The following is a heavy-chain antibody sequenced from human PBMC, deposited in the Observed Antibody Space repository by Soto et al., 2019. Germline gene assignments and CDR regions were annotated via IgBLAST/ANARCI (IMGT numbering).Heavy chain of an antibody. CDR1: GDSISRGGYS. CDR3: ARGSSSYYDYGMDV. CDR2: IYDSGST. J-gene: IGHJ6*02. Sequence: TLSLTCAVSGDSISRGGYSWTWIRQPPGKALEWIGNIYDSGSTSYNPSLKSRVTMSVDTSKNQFSLRLTSVAAADTAVYFCARGSSSYYDYGMDVWGQGTTVTVSS. V-gene: IGHV4-30-2*01. D-gene: IGHD6-6*01.